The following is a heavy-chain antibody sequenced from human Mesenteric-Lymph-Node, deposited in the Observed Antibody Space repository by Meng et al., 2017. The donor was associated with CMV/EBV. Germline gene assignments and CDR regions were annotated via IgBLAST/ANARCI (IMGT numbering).Heavy chain of an antibody. V-gene: IGHV1-2*02. Sequence: ASVKVSCKASGGTFSSYAISWVRQAPGQGLEWMGGINPNTGGTNYAQRFHGRVTVTGDTSVSTVYLELSSLKSDDTALYYCAREGRPVPWTKWFDPWGQGTLVTVSS. CDR1: GGTFSSYA. D-gene: IGHD6-19*01. J-gene: IGHJ5*02. CDR3: AREGRPVPWTKWFDP. CDR2: INPNTGGT.